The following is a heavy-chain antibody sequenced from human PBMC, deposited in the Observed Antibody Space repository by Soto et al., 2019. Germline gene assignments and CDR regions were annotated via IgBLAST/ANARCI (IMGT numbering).Heavy chain of an antibody. J-gene: IGHJ3*02. CDR2: ISYDGSNK. CDR3: AKDHPGAFNI. Sequence: PGGSLRLSCAASGFTFSSYAMSWVRQAPGKGLEWVAVISYDGSNKYYADSVKGRFTISRDNSKNTLYLQMNSLRAEDTAVYYCAKDHPGAFNIWGQGTMVTVSS. CDR1: GFTFSSYA. V-gene: IGHV3-30*18.